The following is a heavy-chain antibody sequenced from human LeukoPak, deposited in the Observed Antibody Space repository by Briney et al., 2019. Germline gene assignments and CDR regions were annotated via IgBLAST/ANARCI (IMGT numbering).Heavy chain of an antibody. V-gene: IGHV3-30*18. CDR1: GFTFSSYG. Sequence: GRSLRLSCAASGFTFSSYGMHWVRQAPGKGLEWVAVISYDGSNKYYADSVKGRFTISRDNSKNTLYLQMNSLRAEDTAVYYCANLELVVVDWGQGTLVTVSS. J-gene: IGHJ4*02. CDR2: ISYDGSNK. D-gene: IGHD2-15*01. CDR3: ANLELVVVD.